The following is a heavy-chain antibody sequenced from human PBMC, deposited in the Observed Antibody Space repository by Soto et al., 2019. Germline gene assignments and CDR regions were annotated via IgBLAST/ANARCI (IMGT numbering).Heavy chain of an antibody. CDR1: GFSLDEYG. Sequence: EVQLVESGGGVVRPGGSLRLACAVSGFSLDEYGMSWVRQAPGKGLEWVSGMHRNGGSTGYADSVKGRFTISRDDAKNALYLQMNRLRAEDTAFYYCARDHRWGYEYGDYGDSWGHGTLVTVS. J-gene: IGHJ5*01. D-gene: IGHD4-17*01. CDR3: ARDHRWGYEYGDYGDS. CDR2: MHRNGGST. V-gene: IGHV3-20*04.